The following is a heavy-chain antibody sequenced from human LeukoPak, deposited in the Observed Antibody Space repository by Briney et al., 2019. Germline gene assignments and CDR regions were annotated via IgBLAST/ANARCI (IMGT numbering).Heavy chain of an antibody. CDR2: ISLRGRT. J-gene: IGHJ5*02. Sequence: SETLSHTCGVSRGSITTTNCWSWVRQPPGGGLEWIGEISLRGRTQYNPSLQSGVNISLDGATNNLSLCLSSGTGADTAVYYCSRESGPYCPFGHWGQGTLVAVTS. CDR1: RGSITTTNC. V-gene: IGHV4-4*02. CDR3: SRESGPYCPFGH. D-gene: IGHD1-26*01.